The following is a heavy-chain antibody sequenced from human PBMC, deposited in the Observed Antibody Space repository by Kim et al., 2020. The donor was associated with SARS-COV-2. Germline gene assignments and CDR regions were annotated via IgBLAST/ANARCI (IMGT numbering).Heavy chain of an antibody. CDR3: AKDMRGSSYEEELYYYYYGMDV. V-gene: IGHV3-9*01. CDR2: ISWNSGSI. Sequence: GGSLRLSCAASGFTFGDYAMHWVRQAPGKGLEWVSGISWNSGSIGYADSVKGRFTISRDNAKNSLYLQMNSLRAEDTALYYCAKDMRGSSYEEELYYYYYGMDVWGQGTTVTVSS. J-gene: IGHJ6*02. CDR1: GFTFGDYA. D-gene: IGHD6-13*01.